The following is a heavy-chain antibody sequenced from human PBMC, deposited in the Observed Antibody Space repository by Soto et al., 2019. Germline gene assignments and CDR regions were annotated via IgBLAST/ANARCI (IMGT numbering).Heavy chain of an antibody. CDR2: ISGSAGHT. V-gene: IGHV3-23*01. CDR1: GVTFSSYA. Sequence: EVQLLESGGGLVQPGGSLRLSCAASGVTFSSYAMSWVRQAPGKGLEWVSSISGSAGHTYYADSVKGRFTISRDNSKNTVYLQMDSLRAEDTAVYYCARGLRQEVVYWYFDLWGGGTLVTVSS. CDR3: ARGLRQEVVYWYFDL. J-gene: IGHJ2*01. D-gene: IGHD3-22*01.